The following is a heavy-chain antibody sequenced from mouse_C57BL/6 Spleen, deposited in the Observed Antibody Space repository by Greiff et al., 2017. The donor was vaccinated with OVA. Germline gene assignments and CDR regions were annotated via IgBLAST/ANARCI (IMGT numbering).Heavy chain of an antibody. CDR2: ISSGGSYT. CDR1: GFTFSSYG. Sequence: EVQGVESGGDLVKPGGSLKLSCAASGFTFSSYGMSWVRQTPDKRLEWVATISSGGSYTYYPDSVKGRFTISRDNAKNTLYLQMSSLKSEDTAMYYCARQGAYYSNYDAMDYWGQGTSVTVSS. J-gene: IGHJ4*01. CDR3: ARQGAYYSNYDAMDY. D-gene: IGHD2-5*01. V-gene: IGHV5-6*01.